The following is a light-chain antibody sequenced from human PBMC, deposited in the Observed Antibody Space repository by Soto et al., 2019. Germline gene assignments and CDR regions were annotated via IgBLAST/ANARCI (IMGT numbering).Light chain of an antibody. CDR1: QSISSY. V-gene: IGKV3-11*01. J-gene: IGKJ2*01. Sequence: EIVLTQXPATLSLSPGERATLSCRASQSISSYLAWYQQKPGQAPRLLIYDASNRATDIPARFTGSGSGTDFTLTISSLEPEDFAVYYCQQRSNWPPTFGQGTKLEI. CDR2: DAS. CDR3: QQRSNWPPT.